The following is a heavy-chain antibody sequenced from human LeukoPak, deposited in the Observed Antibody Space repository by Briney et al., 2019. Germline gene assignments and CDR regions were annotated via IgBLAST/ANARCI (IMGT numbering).Heavy chain of an antibody. Sequence: SETLSLTCTVSGGPISSYYWSWIRQPPGKGLEWIGDIYYSGSTNYNPSLKSRVTISVDTSKNQFSLKLSSVTAADTAVYYCARVLPWAGMGGYSYAVYGMDVWGQGTTVTVSS. CDR3: ARVLPWAGMGGYSYAVYGMDV. CDR1: GGPISSYY. D-gene: IGHD5-18*01. J-gene: IGHJ6*02. CDR2: IYYSGST. V-gene: IGHV4-59*01.